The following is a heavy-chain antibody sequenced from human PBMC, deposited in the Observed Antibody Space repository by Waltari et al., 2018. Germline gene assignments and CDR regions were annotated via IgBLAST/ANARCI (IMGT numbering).Heavy chain of an antibody. J-gene: IGHJ5*02. CDR2: IYHSGST. Sequence: LVKPSGTLSLTCAVSGGSISSSNWWSWVRQPPGKGLEWIGEIYHSGSTNYNPSLKSRVTISVDKSKNQFSLKLSSVTAADTAVYYCARDKVVVPAASGGYWFDPWGQGTLVTVSS. V-gene: IGHV4-4*02. CDR1: GGSISSSNW. CDR3: ARDKVVVPAASGGYWFDP. D-gene: IGHD2-2*01.